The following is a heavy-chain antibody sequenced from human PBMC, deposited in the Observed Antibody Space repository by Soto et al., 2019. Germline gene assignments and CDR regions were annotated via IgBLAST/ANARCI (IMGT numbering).Heavy chain of an antibody. CDR2: IIPIFGTA. D-gene: IGHD3-10*01. CDR1: GGTFSIYA. CDR3: ARVTAGKGSLGYYYYGMDV. V-gene: IGHV1-69*13. J-gene: IGHJ6*02. Sequence: GASVKVSCKASGGTFSIYAISCVRQSPVQWLEGMGGIIPIFGTANYAQKFQGRVTITADESTSTAYMELSSLRSEDTAVYYCARVTAGKGSLGYYYYGMDVWGQGTTVTVSS.